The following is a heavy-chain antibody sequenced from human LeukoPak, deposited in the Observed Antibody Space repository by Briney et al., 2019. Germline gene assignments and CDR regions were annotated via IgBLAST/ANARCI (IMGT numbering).Heavy chain of an antibody. D-gene: IGHD3-10*01. CDR3: ARGGSYYKPNGQNWFDP. J-gene: IGHJ5*02. CDR2: IIGSSTTI. V-gene: IGHV3-48*04. Sequence: PGGSLRLSCAASGFAFSRYGMNWVRQAPGKGLEWISYIIGSSTTIYYADSVKGRFTISRDNAKNSLYLQMNSLRAEDTAVYYCARGGSYYKPNGQNWFDPWGQGTLVTVSS. CDR1: GFAFSRYG.